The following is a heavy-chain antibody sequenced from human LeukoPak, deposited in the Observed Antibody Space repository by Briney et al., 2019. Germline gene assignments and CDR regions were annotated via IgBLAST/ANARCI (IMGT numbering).Heavy chain of an antibody. V-gene: IGHV1-46*01. Sequence: ASVKVSCKASGYTFTSYYMHWVRQAPGQGLEWMGIINPSGGSTSYAQKFQGRVTMTRDMSTSTVYMELSSLRSEDTAVYYCARASYSSSWYVGSVTFDYWAREPWSPSPQ. CDR2: INPSGGST. D-gene: IGHD6-13*01. CDR3: ARASYSSSWYVGSVTFDY. J-gene: IGHJ4*02. CDR1: GYTFTSYY.